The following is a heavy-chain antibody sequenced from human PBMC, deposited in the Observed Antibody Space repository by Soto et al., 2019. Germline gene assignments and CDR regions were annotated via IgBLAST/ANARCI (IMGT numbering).Heavy chain of an antibody. CDR3: ARHGEAAAGYYYYGMDV. D-gene: IGHD6-13*01. CDR2: IYYRGST. Sequence: SETLSLTCTVSGGSISSSSYYWGWIRQPPGKGLEWIGRIYYRGSTYYNPSLKSRVTISVATSKNQFSLKLSSVTAADTAVYYCARHGEAAAGYYYYGMDVWGQGTTVTVSS. CDR1: GGSISSSSYY. J-gene: IGHJ6*02. V-gene: IGHV4-39*01.